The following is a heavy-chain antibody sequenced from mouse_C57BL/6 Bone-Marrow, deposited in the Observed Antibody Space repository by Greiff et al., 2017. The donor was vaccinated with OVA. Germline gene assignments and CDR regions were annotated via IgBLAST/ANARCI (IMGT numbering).Heavy chain of an antibody. J-gene: IGHJ2*01. CDR3: VRSEEGYDLDY. CDR2: IRSKSNNYAT. D-gene: IGHD2-2*01. CDR1: GFSFNTYA. V-gene: IGHV10-1*01. Sequence: EVHLVESGGGLVQPKGSLKLSCAASGFSFNTYAMNWVRQAPGKGLEWVARIRSKSNNYATYYADSVKDRFTISRDDSESMLYLQMNNLKTEDTAMYYCVRSEEGYDLDYWGQGTTLTVSS.